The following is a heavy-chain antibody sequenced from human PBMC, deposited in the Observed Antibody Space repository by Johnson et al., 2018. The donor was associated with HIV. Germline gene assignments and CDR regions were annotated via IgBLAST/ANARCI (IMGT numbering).Heavy chain of an antibody. V-gene: IGHV3-48*04. CDR3: ARDRGYCTNGVCYYDAFDI. D-gene: IGHD2-8*01. J-gene: IGHJ3*02. CDR1: GFTFSSYG. Sequence: VHLVESGGGVVQPGGSLRLSCAASGFTFSSYGMHWVRQAPGKGPEWVAYISSNGSTIYYSDSVKGRFTISRDNAKRSRYLQMSSRRAEDTAVYYCARDRGYCTNGVCYYDAFDIWGQGTMVTVSA. CDR2: ISSNGSTI.